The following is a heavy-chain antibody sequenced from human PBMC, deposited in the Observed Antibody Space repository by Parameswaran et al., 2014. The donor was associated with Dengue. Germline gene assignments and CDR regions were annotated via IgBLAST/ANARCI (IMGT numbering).Heavy chain of an antibody. D-gene: IGHD6-19*01. CDR2: INHSGST. J-gene: IGHJ6*02. V-gene: IGHV4-34*01. CDR3: ARGQTVAGRYYYYGMDV. Sequence: VRQAPGKGLEWIGEINHSGSTNYNPSLKSRVTISVDTSKNQFSLKLSSVTAADTAVYYCARGQTVAGRYYYYGMDVWGQGTTVTVSS.